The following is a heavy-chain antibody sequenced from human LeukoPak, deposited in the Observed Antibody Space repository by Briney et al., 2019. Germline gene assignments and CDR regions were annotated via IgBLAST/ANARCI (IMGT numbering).Heavy chain of an antibody. D-gene: IGHD3-22*01. V-gene: IGHV3-30*18. J-gene: IGHJ4*02. CDR1: GLTFSSYG. CDR3: AKGYSSGCYSPFDY. CDR2: ISYDGSNK. Sequence: SGGSLRLSCAASGLTFSSYGMHWVRQAPGKGLEWVAVISYDGSNKYYADSVKGRFTISRDNSKNTLYLQMNSLRAEDTAVYYCAKGYSSGCYSPFDYWGQGTLVTVSS.